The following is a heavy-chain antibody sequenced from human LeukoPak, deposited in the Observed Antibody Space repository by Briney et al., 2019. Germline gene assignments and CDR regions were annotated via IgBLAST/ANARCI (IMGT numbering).Heavy chain of an antibody. CDR1: GYTFTSYG. CDR3: ARDLVPGYSSGWPVDY. J-gene: IGHJ4*02. V-gene: IGHV1-18*01. Sequence: ASVKVSCKASGYTFTSYGISWVRQAPGQGLEWMGWISAYNGNTNYAQKLQGRVTMTTDTSTSTAYMELRSLRSDDTAVYYCARDLVPGYSSGWPVDYWGQGTLVTVSS. D-gene: IGHD6-19*01. CDR2: ISAYNGNT.